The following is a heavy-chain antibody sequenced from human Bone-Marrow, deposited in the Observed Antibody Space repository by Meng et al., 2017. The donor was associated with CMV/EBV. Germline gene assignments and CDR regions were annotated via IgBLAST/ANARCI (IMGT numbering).Heavy chain of an antibody. CDR1: GYTFTSYD. Sequence: ASVKVSCKASGYTFTSYDINWVRQATGQGLEWMGWMNPNSGNTGYAQKFQGRVTMTRNTSISTAYMELSSLRSEDTAVYYCAREGSDSSSWYHLYYYYDMDVWGEGTTVTVSS. CDR2: MNPNSGNT. V-gene: IGHV1-8*01. CDR3: AREGSDSSSWYHLYYYYDMDV. D-gene: IGHD6-13*01. J-gene: IGHJ6*04.